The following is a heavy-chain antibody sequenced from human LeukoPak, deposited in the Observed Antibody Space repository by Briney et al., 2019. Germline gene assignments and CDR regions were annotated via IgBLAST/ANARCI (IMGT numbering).Heavy chain of an antibody. V-gene: IGHV3-23*01. D-gene: IGHD3-22*01. CDR2: INTGGDTT. CDR1: GFTFSGYT. CDR3: ARDDLPPDSSGYYLAGGY. Sequence: GGSLRLSCAASGFTFSGYTMTWVRQAPGKGLEWVSSINTGGDTTYYADSVKGRFTISRDNSKNTLYLQMNSLRAEDTAVYYCARDDLPPDSSGYYLAGGYWGQGTLVTVSS. J-gene: IGHJ4*02.